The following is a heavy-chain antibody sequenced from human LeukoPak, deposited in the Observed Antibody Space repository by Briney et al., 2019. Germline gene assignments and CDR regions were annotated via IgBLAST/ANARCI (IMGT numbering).Heavy chain of an antibody. CDR3: AKGAGYCSSISCSGYSGYDFRFDQ. CDR2: ISRSGDIT. Sequence: GGSLRLSCAASGFTFSSYAMSWVRQAPGKGLEWVSIISRSGDITYYPDSVKGRFTISRDNSKSTLYLQMNSLRADDTALYYCAKGAGYCSSISCSGYSGYDFRFDQWGQGTLVTVSS. CDR1: GFTFSSYA. D-gene: IGHD2-2*01. V-gene: IGHV3-23*01. J-gene: IGHJ4*02.